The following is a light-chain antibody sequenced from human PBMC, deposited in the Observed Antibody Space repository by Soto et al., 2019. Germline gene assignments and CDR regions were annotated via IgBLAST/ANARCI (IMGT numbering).Light chain of an antibody. CDR3: QVWDFSSDPFV. J-gene: IGLJ3*02. Sequence: SYELTQPPSVSVAPGQTATITCGGDNIGGKSVHWYQRKPGQAPLLVICDDTDRPSGIPERFSATNSGNTATLTISRVEAGDEADYYCQVWDFSSDPFVFGGGTKLTVL. CDR2: DDT. V-gene: IGLV3-21*02. CDR1: NIGGKS.